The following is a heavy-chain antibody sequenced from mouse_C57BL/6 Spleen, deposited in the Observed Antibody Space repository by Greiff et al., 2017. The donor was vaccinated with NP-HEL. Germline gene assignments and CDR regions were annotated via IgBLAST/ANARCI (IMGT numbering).Heavy chain of an antibody. D-gene: IGHD2-5*01. J-gene: IGHJ2*01. CDR1: GFTFSSYG. CDR3: ARQYSNYDYFDY. CDR2: ISSGGSYT. Sequence: EVQLVESGGDLVKPGGSLKLSCAASGFTFSSYGMSWVRQTPDKRLEWVATISSGGSYTYYPDSVKGRFTISRDNAKNTLYLQMSSLKSEDTAMYYCARQYSNYDYFDYWGQGTTLTVSS. V-gene: IGHV5-6*01.